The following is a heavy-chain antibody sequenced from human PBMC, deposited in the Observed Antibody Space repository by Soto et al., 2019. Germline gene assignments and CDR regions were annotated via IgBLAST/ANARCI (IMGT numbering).Heavy chain of an antibody. J-gene: IGHJ5*02. D-gene: IGHD3-22*01. CDR3: ARVNGGYPSCFDP. Sequence: GGSLRLSCAASGFTVSSDYMSWVRQAPGKGLEWVSLIYSGGSTYYADSVKGRFTISRANSKNTLYLKMNSLRAEDTAVYYCARVNGGYPSCFDPWGQGTLVTVSS. CDR1: GFTVSSDY. V-gene: IGHV3-53*01. CDR2: IYSGGST.